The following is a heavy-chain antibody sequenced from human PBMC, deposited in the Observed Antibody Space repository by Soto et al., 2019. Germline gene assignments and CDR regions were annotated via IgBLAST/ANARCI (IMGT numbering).Heavy chain of an antibody. Sequence: SESLSLTCAVHGGSFSGYYWSWIHQPPGKGLEWIGEINHRGSTNYNPSLKSRVTISVDTSKNQFSLKLSSVTAADTAVYYCARDLWGYCGADCYPLDVWGQGTTVTVS. D-gene: IGHD2-21*02. CDR3: ARDLWGYCGADCYPLDV. V-gene: IGHV4-34*01. CDR1: GGSFSGYY. J-gene: IGHJ6*02. CDR2: INHRGST.